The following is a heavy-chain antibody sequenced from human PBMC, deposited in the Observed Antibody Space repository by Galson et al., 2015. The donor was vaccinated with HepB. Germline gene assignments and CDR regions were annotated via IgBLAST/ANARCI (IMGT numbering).Heavy chain of an antibody. V-gene: IGHV4-34*01. CDR2: MNDSGTT. CDR3: ARATRGLSAAGTPYYYYGMDV. Sequence: WIRQTPGKGLEWIGEMNDSGTTSQNPSLRMRLTLTVDTSKNQFSLQLTSVTAADTAAYYCARATRGLSAAGTPYYYYGMDVWGQGTTMTVSS. J-gene: IGHJ6*02. D-gene: IGHD6-13*01.